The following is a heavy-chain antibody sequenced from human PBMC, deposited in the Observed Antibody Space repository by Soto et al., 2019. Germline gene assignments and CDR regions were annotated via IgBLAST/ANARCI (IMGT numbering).Heavy chain of an antibody. CDR3: ARDGERDTGLNFYYYLHGMDA. J-gene: IGHJ6*02. Sequence: ASVKVSCKASGYTFTTYGISWVRQAPGQGLEWMGWISPYNGTTKYAEKFQGEMTMTTDAATSTAYMDLRSLRSDDTAVYYCARDGERDTGLNFYYYLHGMDAWGQGTRVTVSS. CDR2: ISPYNGTT. D-gene: IGHD1-1*01. CDR1: GYTFTTYG. V-gene: IGHV1-18*04.